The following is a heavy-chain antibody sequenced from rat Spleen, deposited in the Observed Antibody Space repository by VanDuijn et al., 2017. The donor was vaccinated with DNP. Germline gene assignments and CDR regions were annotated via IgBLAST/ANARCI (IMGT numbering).Heavy chain of an antibody. Sequence: EVQLVESGGGLVQPGRSLKLSCAASGFTFSDYYMAWVRQAPKKGLEWVASITSGGGFTYFPDSVKGRFTISRDNAKNTLYLQMDSLRSEETATYYCTKAGGYSEPPYYFDYWGQGTLVTVSS. V-gene: IGHV5S11*01. CDR2: ITSGGGFT. J-gene: IGHJ3*01. CDR1: GFTFSDYY. D-gene: IGHD1-11*01. CDR3: TKAGGYSEPPYYFDY.